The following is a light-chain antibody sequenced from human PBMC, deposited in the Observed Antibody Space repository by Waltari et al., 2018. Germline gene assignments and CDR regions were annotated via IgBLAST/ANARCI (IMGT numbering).Light chain of an antibody. J-gene: IGLJ2*01. CDR1: SRDIGLYNC. CDR3: ASCTDTIPPVV. Sequence: QSALTQPASVSGSPGQSITISCTGTSRDIGLYNCVSWYQLHPGEPPTLLLYVVHPRPSGVSNRFSGSKSGNTASLTISGLQGDDEADYFCASCTDTIPPVVFGGGTKLTVL. CDR2: VVH. V-gene: IGLV2-14*01.